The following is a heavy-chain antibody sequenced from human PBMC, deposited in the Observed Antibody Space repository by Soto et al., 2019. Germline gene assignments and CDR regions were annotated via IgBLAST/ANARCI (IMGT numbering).Heavy chain of an antibody. J-gene: IGHJ6*02. CDR1: GYSFTSYW. CDR2: IDPSDSYT. V-gene: IGHV5-10-1*01. Sequence: GESLKISCKGSGYSFTSYWISWVRQMPGKGLEWMGRIDPSDSYTNYSPSFQGHVTISADKSISTAYLQWSSLKASDTAMYYCARLKGNYGDYYYYGMAGWGQGTTVTVYS. CDR3: ARLKGNYGDYYYYGMAG. D-gene: IGHD4-4*01.